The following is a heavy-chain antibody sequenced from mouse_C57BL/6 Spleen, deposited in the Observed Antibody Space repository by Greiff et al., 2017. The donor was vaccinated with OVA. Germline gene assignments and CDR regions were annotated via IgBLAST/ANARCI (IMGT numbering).Heavy chain of an antibody. V-gene: IGHV5-17*01. Sequence: EVMLVESGGGLVKPGGSLKLSCAASGFTFSDYGMHWVRQAPEKGLEWVAYISSGSSTIYYADTVKGRFTISRDNAKNTLFLQMTSLRSEDTAMYYCARNGNLYYAIDYWGQGTSVTVSS. CDR3: ARNGNLYYAIDY. CDR2: ISSGSSTI. CDR1: GFTFSDYG. D-gene: IGHD2-1*01. J-gene: IGHJ4*01.